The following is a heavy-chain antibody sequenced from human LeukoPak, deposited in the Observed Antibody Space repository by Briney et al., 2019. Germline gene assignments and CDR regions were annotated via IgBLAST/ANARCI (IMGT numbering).Heavy chain of an antibody. CDR2: IKQGGSEK. CDR3: AIPPLSGTGSSRPLAGIDV. CDR1: GFTFSSYW. J-gene: IGHJ6*02. Sequence: GGSLRLSCAASGFTFSSYWVTWVRQAPGKGLEWVANIKQGGSEKYYVDSVKGRFTISRDNAKNSLYLQMNSLRAEDTAVYYCAIPPLSGTGSSRPLAGIDVWGQGTTVTVSS. V-gene: IGHV3-7*01. D-gene: IGHD3-10*01.